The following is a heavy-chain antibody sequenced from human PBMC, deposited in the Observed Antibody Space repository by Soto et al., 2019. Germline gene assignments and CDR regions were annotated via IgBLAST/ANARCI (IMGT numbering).Heavy chain of an antibody. CDR3: ARVQVLQFLERFPDY. D-gene: IGHD3-3*01. CDR1: GFTVSSNY. J-gene: IGHJ4*02. CDR2: IHNGGST. V-gene: IGHV3-53*01. Sequence: GGSLRLSCAASGFTVSSNYMTWVRQAPGKGLEWVSVIHNGGSTYYADSVKGRFTLSRDSSKNTLYLQMNSLRADDTAVYYCARVQVLQFLERFPDYWGQGTLVTVSS.